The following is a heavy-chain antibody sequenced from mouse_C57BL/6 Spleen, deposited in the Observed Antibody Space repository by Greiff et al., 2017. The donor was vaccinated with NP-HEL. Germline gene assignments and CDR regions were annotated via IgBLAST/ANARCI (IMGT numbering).Heavy chain of an antibody. V-gene: IGHV1-74*01. CDR2: IHPSDSDT. J-gene: IGHJ2*01. D-gene: IGHD2-2*01. Sequence: QVQLQQPGAELVKPGASVKVSCKASGYTFTSYWMHWVKQRPGQGLEWIGMIHPSDSDTNYNQKFKGKATLTADKSYSTAYMQLISLTSEDTAVYDFAMKIYYGYDGDYFDYWGQGTTLTVSS. CDR1: GYTFTSYW. CDR3: AMKIYYGYDGDYFDY.